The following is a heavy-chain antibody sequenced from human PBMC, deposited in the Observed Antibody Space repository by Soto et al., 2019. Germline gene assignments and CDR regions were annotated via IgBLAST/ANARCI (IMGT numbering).Heavy chain of an antibody. CDR3: ARPYEGGYSSNHHYYYALDV. J-gene: IGHJ6*02. Sequence: SVKVSCKISGGTFSRYSISWVRQAPGQGLEWMGGIVPIFGTRNYAQKFQDRVTITTDESATTAHMELSNLRSEDTAVYYCARPYEGGYSSNHHYYYALDVWGQGTAVTVSS. D-gene: IGHD3-22*01. V-gene: IGHV1-69*05. CDR2: IVPIFGTR. CDR1: GGTFSRYS.